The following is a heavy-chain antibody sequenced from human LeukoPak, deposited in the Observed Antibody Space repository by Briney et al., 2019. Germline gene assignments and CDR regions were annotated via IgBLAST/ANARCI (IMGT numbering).Heavy chain of an antibody. CDR2: ISGSGGST. D-gene: IGHD5-18*01. V-gene: IGHV3-23*01. CDR3: AKTPGRELWSVPFDY. J-gene: IGHJ4*02. Sequence: GGSLRLSCAASGFTFSSYAMSWVRQAPGKGLEWVSVISGSGGSTYYADSVKGRFTISRDNSKNTLYLQMNSLRAADTAVYYCAKTPGRELWSVPFDYWGQGTLVTVSS. CDR1: GFTFSSYA.